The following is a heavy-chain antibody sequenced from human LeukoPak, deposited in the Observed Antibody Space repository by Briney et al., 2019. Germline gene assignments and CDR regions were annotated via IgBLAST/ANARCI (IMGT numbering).Heavy chain of an antibody. V-gene: IGHV1-24*01. D-gene: IGHD5-18*01. CDR3: TAGRAYSLLDF. J-gene: IGHJ4*02. CDR2: FDLVHGDT. CDR1: GYRFTELS. Sequence: VASVKVSRKVSGYRFTELSRHWVRQAPGKGLEWLGGFDLVHGDTIYAQKFQGRVTMTEDTSTDTSYMELSSLGSEDTAVYFCTAGRAYSLLDFWGQGTLVIVSS.